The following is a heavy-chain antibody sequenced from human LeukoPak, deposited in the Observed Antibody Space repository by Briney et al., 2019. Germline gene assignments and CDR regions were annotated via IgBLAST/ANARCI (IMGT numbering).Heavy chain of an antibody. CDR2: TYYSGNP. J-gene: IGHJ5*02. V-gene: IGHV4-59*08. CDR1: GGSLNSYY. Sequence: SETLSLTCAVSGGSLNSYYWSWLRQPPATGPEWIGFTYYSGNPNYNPSLKSRVTISVDTSKSQFSLNLTSVTAADTAVYYCARHSSSVRGWFHPWGQGTLVTVSS. D-gene: IGHD6-13*01. CDR3: ARHSSSVRGWFHP.